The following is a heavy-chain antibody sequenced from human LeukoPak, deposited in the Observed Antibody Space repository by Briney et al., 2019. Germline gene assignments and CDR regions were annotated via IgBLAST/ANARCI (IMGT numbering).Heavy chain of an antibody. CDR2: IYPDDSDT. CDR1: GYSFTSYW. J-gene: IGHJ4*02. CDR3: ARRSYGGKDFDY. D-gene: IGHD4-23*01. Sequence: GESMNFSCKASGYSFTSYWIAWVRQLPGKGLEWMGIIYPDDSDTRYSPSFQGQVTISADKSISTAYLQWSSLKASDTAMYYCARRSYGGKDFDYWGQGTLVTVSS. V-gene: IGHV5-51*01.